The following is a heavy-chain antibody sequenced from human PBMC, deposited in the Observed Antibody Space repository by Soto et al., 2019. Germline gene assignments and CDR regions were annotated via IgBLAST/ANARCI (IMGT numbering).Heavy chain of an antibody. CDR1: GGSISSGGYY. D-gene: IGHD3-10*01. CDR3: ARDNRDGSGSYKGLSWFDP. V-gene: IGHV4-31*03. Sequence: QVQLQESGPGLVKPSQTLSLTCTVSGGSISSGGYYWSWIRQHPGKGLEWIGYIYYSGSTYYNPYLKSGVTISENTSKNHFSLRLSSVTAADRAVYYCARDNRDGSGSYKGLSWFDPWGQGTLVTVSS. J-gene: IGHJ5*02. CDR2: IYYSGST.